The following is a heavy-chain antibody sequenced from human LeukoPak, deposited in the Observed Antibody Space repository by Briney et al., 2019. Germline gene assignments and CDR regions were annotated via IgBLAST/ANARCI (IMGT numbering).Heavy chain of an antibody. V-gene: IGHV3-48*01. CDR1: GFPLSSYS. D-gene: IGHD2-15*01. J-gene: IGHJ4*02. CDR3: VRVKGSYFDY. CDR2: ISSSGSAI. Sequence: GGSLRLSCAASGFPLSSYSINWVRQAPGKGLEWFSYISSSGSAIYYVDSVKGRFTVSRDNAKNSLFLQMNSPRAEDTAVYYCVRVKGSYFDYWGQGALVTVSS.